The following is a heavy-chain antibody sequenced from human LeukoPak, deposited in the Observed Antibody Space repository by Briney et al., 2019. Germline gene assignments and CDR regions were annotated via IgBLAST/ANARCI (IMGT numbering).Heavy chain of an antibody. CDR3: ARRKGITPGYFDY. Sequence: PSETLSLTCAVYGGSFSGYYWSWIRQPPGKGLEWIGEINHSGSTNYNPSLKSRVTISVDTSKNQFSLKLSSVTAADTAVYYCARRKGITPGYFDYWGQGTLATVSS. CDR1: GGSFSGYY. V-gene: IGHV4-34*01. CDR2: INHSGST. D-gene: IGHD3-10*01. J-gene: IGHJ4*02.